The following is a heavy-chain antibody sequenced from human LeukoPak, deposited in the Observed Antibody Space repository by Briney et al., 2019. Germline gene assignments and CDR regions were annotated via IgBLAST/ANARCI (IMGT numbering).Heavy chain of an antibody. V-gene: IGHV3-7*01. CDR2: IKEDGSEK. J-gene: IGHJ4*02. CDR1: GFTFSRYW. CDR3: ARDRWMATLDY. D-gene: IGHD5-24*01. Sequence: GGSLRLSCAASGFTFSRYWMTWVRQAPGKGLEWVANIKEDGSEKYYVDSVKGRFTISRDNAKNSLYLQMNSLRAEDTAVYYCARDRWMATLDYWGQGTLVTVSS.